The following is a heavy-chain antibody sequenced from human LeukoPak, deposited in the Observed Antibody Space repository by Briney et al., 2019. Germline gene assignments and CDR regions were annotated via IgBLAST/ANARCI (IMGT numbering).Heavy chain of an antibody. V-gene: IGHV1-69*05. CDR3: ARAGAGALTNYYYYMDV. Sequence: GASVKVSCKASGGTFSSYAISWVRQAPGQGLEWMGGIIPIFGTANYAQKFQGRVTITTDESTSTAYMELSSLRSEDTAVYYCARAGAGALTNYYYYMDVWGKGTTVTVSS. J-gene: IGHJ6*03. CDR2: IIPIFGTA. D-gene: IGHD3-9*01. CDR1: GGTFSSYA.